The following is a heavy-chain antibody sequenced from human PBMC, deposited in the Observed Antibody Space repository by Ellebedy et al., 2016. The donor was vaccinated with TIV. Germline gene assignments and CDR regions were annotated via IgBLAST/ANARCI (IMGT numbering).Heavy chain of an antibody. J-gene: IGHJ4*02. CDR2: LGGSSENT. V-gene: IGHV3-23*01. D-gene: IGHD6-13*01. CDR1: GFTFSNYA. CDR3: AREVWYPAT. Sequence: PGGSLRLSCAASGFTFSNYAMSLVRQAPGKGLEWVSALGGSSENTYYADSVQGRFTISRDNAKNTLYLQMNGLRAEDTAVYYCAREVWYPATWGQGTLVTVSS.